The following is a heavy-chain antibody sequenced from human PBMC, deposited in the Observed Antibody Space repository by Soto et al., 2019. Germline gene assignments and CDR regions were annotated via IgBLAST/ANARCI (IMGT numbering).Heavy chain of an antibody. V-gene: IGHV3-23*01. CDR3: AKCSSGSYFHCYFDY. J-gene: IGHJ4*02. CDR1: GFTFTNYA. CDR2: VSGSGGST. D-gene: IGHD3-10*01. Sequence: GGSLRLSCAASGFTFTNYAMSWVRQAPGKGLEWVSSVSGSGGSTYHTDSVKGRFTISRDNSKNTLYLQMNSLRAEDTAAYYCAKCSSGSYFHCYFDYWGQGTLVTVSS.